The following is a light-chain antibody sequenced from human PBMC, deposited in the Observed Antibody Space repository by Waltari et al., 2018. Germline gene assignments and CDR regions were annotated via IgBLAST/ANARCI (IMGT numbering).Light chain of an antibody. CDR2: DST. V-gene: IGKV3-15*01. CDR1: HNIGSA. Sequence: MTQSPATLSVSLGERVLLSCRASHNIGSALAWYQHKPGQAPRLLIYDSTNRATGIPPRFSGGGSGTDCTLTINTLQSEDLALYFCQHYDNWMYSFGQGTNLEIK. CDR3: QHYDNWMYS. J-gene: IGKJ2*01.